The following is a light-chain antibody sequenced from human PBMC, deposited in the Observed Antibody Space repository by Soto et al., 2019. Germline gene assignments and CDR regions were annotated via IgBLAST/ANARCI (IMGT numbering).Light chain of an antibody. CDR1: SSDVGIYDY. Sequence: QFALTQPASVSGSPGQSISISCTGTSSDVGIYDYVSWYQHHPGKAPKLMVYEVTNRPSGVSNRFSGSKSGNTASLTISGLQAEDEADYYCSSFSSDSTPLVFGGGTKLTVL. V-gene: IGLV2-14*01. CDR2: EVT. J-gene: IGLJ2*01. CDR3: SSFSSDSTPLV.